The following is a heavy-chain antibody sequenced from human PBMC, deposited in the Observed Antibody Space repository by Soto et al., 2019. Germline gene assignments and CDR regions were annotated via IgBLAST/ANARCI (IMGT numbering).Heavy chain of an antibody. J-gene: IGHJ4*02. CDR2: INPAGGTT. CDR3: ALKVVTYYAN. CDR1: GYSFTSTY. Sequence: QVQLVQSGAEVKKPGASVRISCRASGYSFTSTYVHWVRQAPGQGPEWMGIINPAGGTTYYAQKFXXRLTITSDTSTDTVFMDLNDLTSEDTAVYFCALKVVTYYANWGQGTLLTVSS. V-gene: IGHV1-46*01. D-gene: IGHD2-21*02.